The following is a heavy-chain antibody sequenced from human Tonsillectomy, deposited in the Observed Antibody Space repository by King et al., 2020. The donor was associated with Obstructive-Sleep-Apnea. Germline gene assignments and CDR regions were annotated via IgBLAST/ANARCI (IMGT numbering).Heavy chain of an antibody. V-gene: IGHV3-73*01. CDR2: VRNKAFNYAT. J-gene: IGHJ3*02. CDR1: GFSFSGSA. CDR3: TTLDQLLPTGDAFDI. D-gene: IGHD1-1*01. Sequence: VQLVESGGGLVQPGGSLKLSCAASGFSFSGSAMHWVRQASGKGLEWVGRVRNKAFNYATNYASSVKGRFTISRNDSKSTAYLQMNSLKTEDTAVYFCTTLDQLLPTGDAFDIWGQGTTVTVSS.